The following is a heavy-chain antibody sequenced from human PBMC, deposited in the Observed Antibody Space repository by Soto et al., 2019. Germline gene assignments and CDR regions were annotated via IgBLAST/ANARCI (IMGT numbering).Heavy chain of an antibody. Sequence: SVKVSCKASGCTVSSYAISCVRQAPGQGLEWMGGIIPIFGTANYAQKFQGRVTITADESTSTAYMELSSLRSEDTAVYYCARVLPHSAFDYWGQGTLVTVSS. D-gene: IGHD2-15*01. J-gene: IGHJ4*02. V-gene: IGHV1-69*13. CDR2: IIPIFGTA. CDR1: GCTVSSYA. CDR3: ARVLPHSAFDY.